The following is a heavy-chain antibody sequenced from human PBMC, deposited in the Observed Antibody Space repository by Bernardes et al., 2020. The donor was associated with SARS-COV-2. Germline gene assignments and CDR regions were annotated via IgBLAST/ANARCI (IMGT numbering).Heavy chain of an antibody. D-gene: IGHD3-9*01. CDR1: GFTFSSYA. CDR3: AKDGPPTYYDILTGFELRVAMDV. CDR2: ISGSGGST. V-gene: IGHV3-23*01. J-gene: IGHJ6*02. Sequence: SLRLSCAASGFTFSSYAMSWVRQAPGKGLEWVSAISGSGGSTYYADSVKGRFTISRDNSKNTLYLQMNSLRAEDTAVYYCAKDGPPTYYDILTGFELRVAMDVWGQGTTVTVSS.